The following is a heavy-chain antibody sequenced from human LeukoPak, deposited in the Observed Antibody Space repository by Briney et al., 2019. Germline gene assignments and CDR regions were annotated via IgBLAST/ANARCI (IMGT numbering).Heavy chain of an antibody. Sequence: GGSLRLSCAASGFTFSDYYMSWIRQAPGKGLEWVSYISSSGSTIYYADSVKGRFTISRDDAKNSPYLQMNSLRAEDTAVYYCARDPHPPWDTAMVTRAFDIWGQGTMVTVSS. D-gene: IGHD5-18*01. CDR2: ISSSGSTI. CDR1: GFTFSDYY. V-gene: IGHV3-11*01. CDR3: ARDPHPPWDTAMVTRAFDI. J-gene: IGHJ3*02.